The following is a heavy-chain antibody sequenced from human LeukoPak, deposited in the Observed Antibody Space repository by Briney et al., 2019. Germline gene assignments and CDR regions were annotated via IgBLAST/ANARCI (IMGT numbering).Heavy chain of an antibody. CDR1: GFTFNSYA. V-gene: IGHV3-23*01. Sequence: PGGSLRLSCAASGFTFNSYAMSWVRQAPGKGLEWVSAISGSGGSTYYYADSVKGRFTIRRDNSKSTLYLQMNSLRADDTAVYYCARGIGTVARYYFDYWGQGILVTVSS. J-gene: IGHJ4*02. CDR3: ARGIGTVARYYFDY. CDR2: ISGSGGST. D-gene: IGHD1-1*01.